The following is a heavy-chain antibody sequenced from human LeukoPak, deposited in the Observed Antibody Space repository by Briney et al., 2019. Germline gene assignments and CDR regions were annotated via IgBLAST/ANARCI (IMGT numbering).Heavy chain of an antibody. J-gene: IGHJ4*02. CDR3: ARRGSIAVAPDY. Sequence: SETLSLTCTVSGGSISNYFWSWIRQPPGKGLEWIGYIYYSGSTNYNPSLKSRVTISVDTSKNQFSLKLSSVTAADTAVYYCARRGSIAVAPDYWGQGTLVTVSS. V-gene: IGHV4-59*08. CDR2: IYYSGST. D-gene: IGHD6-19*01. CDR1: GGSISNYF.